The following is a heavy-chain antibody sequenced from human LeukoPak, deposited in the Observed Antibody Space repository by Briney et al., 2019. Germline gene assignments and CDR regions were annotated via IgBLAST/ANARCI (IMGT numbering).Heavy chain of an antibody. CDR3: AGEYSSGWFPQ. D-gene: IGHD6-19*01. CDR2: IYIGGST. CDR1: GFTFSSYY. J-gene: IGHJ4*02. V-gene: IGHV3-53*01. Sequence: GGSLRLSCAASGFTFSSYYMSWVRQAPGKGLVWVSVIYIGGSTYSADSVKGRFTISSDNSKNTLYLQMNSLRAEDTAVYYCAGEYSSGWFPQWGQGTLVTVSS.